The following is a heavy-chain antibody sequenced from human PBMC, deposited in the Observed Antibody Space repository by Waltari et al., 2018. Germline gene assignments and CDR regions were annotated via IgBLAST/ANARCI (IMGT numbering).Heavy chain of an antibody. V-gene: IGHV3-23*01. CDR3: AKEHPGPPPDY. CDR1: GFTFTNYA. CDR2: FSGSGGST. D-gene: IGHD1-1*01. J-gene: IGHJ4*02. Sequence: EVQLLESGGGLVQPGGSLRLSCAASGFTFTNYAMSWVRPAPGKGLEWVSSFSGSGGSTYYADSGQGRFTISRDNSRNALYLQMNSLRADDTAVYFCAKEHPGPPPDYWGQGTLVTVSS.